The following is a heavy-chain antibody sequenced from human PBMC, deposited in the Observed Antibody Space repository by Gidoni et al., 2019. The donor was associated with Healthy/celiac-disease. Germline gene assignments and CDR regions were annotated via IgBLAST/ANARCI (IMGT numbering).Heavy chain of an antibody. V-gene: IGHV3-30*18. CDR3: AKDLYYDSSGYYPGY. Sequence: QVQLVESGGGVVQPGRSLRLSCAASGFTFSSYGMHWVRQAPGKGLEWVAVISYDGSNKYYADSVKGRFTISRDNSKNTLYLQMNSLRAEDTAVYYCAKDLYYDSSGYYPGYWGQGTLVTVSS. CDR2: ISYDGSNK. D-gene: IGHD3-22*01. CDR1: GFTFSSYG. J-gene: IGHJ4*02.